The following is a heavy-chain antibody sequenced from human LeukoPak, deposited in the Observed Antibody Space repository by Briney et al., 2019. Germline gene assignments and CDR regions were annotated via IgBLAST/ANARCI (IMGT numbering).Heavy chain of an antibody. V-gene: IGHV1-18*01. CDR3: ARNSISLYYYNYYMDV. D-gene: IGHD2/OR15-2a*01. CDR1: GYTFTSYG. CDR2: ISAYNGNT. J-gene: IGHJ6*03. Sequence: ASVKVSCKASGYTFTSYGISWVRQAPGQGLEWMGWISAYNGNTNYAQKLQGRVTMTTDTSTSTAYMELRSLRSDDTAVYYCARNSISLYYYNYYMDVWGKGTTVTVSS.